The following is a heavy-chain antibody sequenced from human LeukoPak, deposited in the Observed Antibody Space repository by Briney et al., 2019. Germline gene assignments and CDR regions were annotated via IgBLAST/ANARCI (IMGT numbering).Heavy chain of an antibody. D-gene: IGHD3-16*01. CDR1: EFTVSSNY. CDR3: ARGGGPRYYFDY. V-gene: IGHV3-53*01. CDR2: IYSGGST. J-gene: IGHJ4*02. Sequence: GGSLRLSCAASEFTVSSNYMSWVRQAPGKGLEWVSVIYSGGSTYYADSVKGRFTISRDNSKNTLYLQMNSLRAEDTAVYYCARGGGPRYYFDYWGQGTLVTVSS.